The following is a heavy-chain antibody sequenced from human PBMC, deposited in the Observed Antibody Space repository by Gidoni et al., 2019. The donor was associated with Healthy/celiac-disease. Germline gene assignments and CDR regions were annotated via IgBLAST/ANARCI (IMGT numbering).Heavy chain of an antibody. Sequence: QVQLQESGPALVTPSETLSLTCTVSGGSISSYYWRWIRQPPGKGLEWIGYIYYSGSTNYTPSRKSRVTISVDTSKNQFSLKLSSVTAADTAVYYCARLTGSGSYYRKYDAFDIWGQGTMVTVSS. CDR1: GGSISSYY. D-gene: IGHD3-10*01. CDR2: IYYSGST. J-gene: IGHJ3*02. V-gene: IGHV4-59*08. CDR3: ARLTGSGSYYRKYDAFDI.